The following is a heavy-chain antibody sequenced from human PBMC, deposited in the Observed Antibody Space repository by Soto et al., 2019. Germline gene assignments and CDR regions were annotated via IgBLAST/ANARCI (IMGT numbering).Heavy chain of an antibody. J-gene: IGHJ4*02. CDR1: GITFSLND. CDR3: AKHVPRACGSHYVHTYFDY. CDR2: ISAGGVST. Sequence: GGSLRLSCAAAGITFSLNDMNWVRQTPGKGLEWVSSISAGGVSTNYADSVRGRFTISRDNSKNTRYLQKKSLRAEETAVYHYAKHVPRACGSHYVHTYFDYWGQGTRVTVSS. D-gene: IGHD3-16*01. V-gene: IGHV3-23*01.